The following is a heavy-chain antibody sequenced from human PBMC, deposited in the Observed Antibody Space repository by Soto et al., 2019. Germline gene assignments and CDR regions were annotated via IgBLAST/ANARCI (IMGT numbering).Heavy chain of an antibody. Sequence: GASVKVSCKASGYTFTSYYMHWVRQAPGQGLEWMGIINPSGGSTSYAQKFQGGVTMTRDTSTSTVYMELSSLRSEDTAVYYCAGGRMVYSSGWYPNWFDPWGQGTLVTVSS. J-gene: IGHJ5*02. CDR2: INPSGGST. CDR1: GYTFTSYY. D-gene: IGHD6-19*01. V-gene: IGHV1-46*01. CDR3: AGGRMVYSSGWYPNWFDP.